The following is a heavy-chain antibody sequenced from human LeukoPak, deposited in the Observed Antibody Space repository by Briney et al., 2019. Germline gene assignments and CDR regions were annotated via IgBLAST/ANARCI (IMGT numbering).Heavy chain of an antibody. V-gene: IGHV3-23*01. Sequence: PGGSLRLSCAVSGFTFSSYAMSWVRQAPGKGLEWVSTISDSAGFTYHADSVRGRFTISRDNSENTLYLQMNSLRAEDTAVYYCAKYYTNYYYNGMDVWGQGTTVTVSS. D-gene: IGHD2/OR15-2a*01. CDR2: ISDSAGFT. CDR1: GFTFSSYA. J-gene: IGHJ6*02. CDR3: AKYYTNYYYNGMDV.